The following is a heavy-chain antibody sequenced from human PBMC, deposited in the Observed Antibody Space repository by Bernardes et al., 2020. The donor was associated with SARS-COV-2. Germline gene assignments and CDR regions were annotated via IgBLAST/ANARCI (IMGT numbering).Heavy chain of an antibody. J-gene: IGHJ6*02. D-gene: IGHD2-2*02. V-gene: IGHV3-74*01. CDR1: GFPFSSYW. Sequence: GGSLRLSCAASGFPFSSYWMHWVRQAPGKGLVWVSRINSDGSSTSYADSVKGRFTISRDNAKNTLYLQMNSLRAEDTAVYYCARGPQRWALFHIVVVPAAIGGMDVWGQGTTVTVSS. CDR2: INSDGSST. CDR3: ARGPQRWALFHIVVVPAAIGGMDV.